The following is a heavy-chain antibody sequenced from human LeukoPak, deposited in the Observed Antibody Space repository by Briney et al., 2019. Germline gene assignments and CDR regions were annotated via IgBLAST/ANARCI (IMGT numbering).Heavy chain of an antibody. J-gene: IGHJ4*02. D-gene: IGHD5-18*01. CDR3: ARGYSYGSLDY. Sequence: SETLSLTCAVYGGSFSGYYWSWIRQPPGKGLEWIGEINHSGSTNYNPSLKSRVTISVDTSKNQFSLKLSSVTAADTAVYYCARGYSYGSLDYWGQGTLVTVSS. V-gene: IGHV4-34*01. CDR1: GGSFSGYY. CDR2: INHSGST.